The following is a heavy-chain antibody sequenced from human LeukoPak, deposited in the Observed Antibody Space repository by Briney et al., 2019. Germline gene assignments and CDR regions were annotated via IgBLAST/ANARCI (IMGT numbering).Heavy chain of an antibody. CDR3: ARGYDSSGYYPDYFDY. CDR2: IYYSGST. CDR1: GGSISSYY. J-gene: IGHJ4*02. D-gene: IGHD3-22*01. Sequence: PSETLSLTCTVSGGSISSYYWSWIRQPPGKGLEWIGYIYYSGSTNYNPSLKSRVTISVDTSKNQFSLKLSSVTAADTAVYYCARGYDSSGYYPDYFDYWGQGTLVTV. V-gene: IGHV4-59*01.